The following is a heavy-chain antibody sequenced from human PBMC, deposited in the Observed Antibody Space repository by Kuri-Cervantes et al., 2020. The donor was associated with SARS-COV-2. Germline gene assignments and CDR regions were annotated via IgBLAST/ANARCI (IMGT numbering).Heavy chain of an antibody. CDR1: GYTFTGYY. J-gene: IGHJ6*02. D-gene: IGHD2-15*01. CDR3: ARGAFCSGGSCYVGYYGMEV. V-gene: IGHV1-2*04. Sequence: ASVKVSCKASGYTFTGYYMHWLRQAPGQGLEWRGWINPNSGGTNYAQKFQGWVTMTRDTSTSTAYMELSRLRSDDTAVYYCARGAFCSGGSCYVGYYGMEVWGQGTTVTVSS. CDR2: INPNSGGT.